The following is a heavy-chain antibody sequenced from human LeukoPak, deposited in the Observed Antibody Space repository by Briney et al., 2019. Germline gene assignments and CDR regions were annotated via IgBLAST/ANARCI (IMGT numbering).Heavy chain of an antibody. CDR1: GFTFSSYG. J-gene: IGHJ5*02. Sequence: PGGSLRLSCAASGFTFSSYGMHWVRQAPGKGLEWVAFIRYDGSNKYYADSVKGRFTISRDNSKNTLYLQMNSLRAEDTAVYYCARVGDIVVENWFDPWGQGTLVTVSS. V-gene: IGHV3-30*02. CDR2: IRYDGSNK. D-gene: IGHD2-2*01. CDR3: ARVGDIVVENWFDP.